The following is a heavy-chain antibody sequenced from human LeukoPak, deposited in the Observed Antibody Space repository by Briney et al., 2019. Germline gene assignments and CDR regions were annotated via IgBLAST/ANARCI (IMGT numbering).Heavy chain of an antibody. D-gene: IGHD6-13*01. Sequence: PGGSLRLSCAASGFTFSSYEMNWVRQAPGKGLEWISYISGSGSTMYYADSVKGRFTISGDNAKNSLYLQMNSLRTEDTAVYYCASLRPRQQLVVDHWGQGTLVTVSS. CDR2: ISGSGSTM. CDR1: GFTFSSYE. J-gene: IGHJ4*02. V-gene: IGHV3-48*03. CDR3: ASLRPRQQLVVDH.